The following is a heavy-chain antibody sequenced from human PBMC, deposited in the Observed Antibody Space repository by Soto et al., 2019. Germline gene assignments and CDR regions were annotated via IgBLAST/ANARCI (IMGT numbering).Heavy chain of an antibody. D-gene: IGHD4-17*01. CDR1: GFTFSSYW. J-gene: IGHJ6*02. CDR3: ARGGGDYGDYGYYYYGMDV. Sequence: EVQLVESGGGLVQPGGSLRLSCAASGFTFSSYWMHWVRQAPGKGLVWVSRVISDGSSTSYADSVKGRFTISRDNAKNTLYLQMNSLRAEDTAVYYCARGGGDYGDYGYYYYGMDVWGQGTTVTVSS. V-gene: IGHV3-74*01. CDR2: VISDGSST.